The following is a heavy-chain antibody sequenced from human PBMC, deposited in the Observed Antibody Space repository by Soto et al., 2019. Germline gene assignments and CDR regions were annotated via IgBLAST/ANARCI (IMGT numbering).Heavy chain of an antibody. CDR2: IYTKERT. CDR3: ARDDYKAGGNNWFDP. D-gene: IGHD3-16*01. Sequence: TPSRSCPVSGGCITNSLWSWIRQPSGKGLEWIGRIYTKERTNYNLSFRNRVTMSVDTSKNQFSLKLDDVTAADTAVYYCARDDYKAGGNNWFDPRGQGTLVTVYS. V-gene: IGHV4-4*07. CDR1: GGCITNSL. J-gene: IGHJ5*02.